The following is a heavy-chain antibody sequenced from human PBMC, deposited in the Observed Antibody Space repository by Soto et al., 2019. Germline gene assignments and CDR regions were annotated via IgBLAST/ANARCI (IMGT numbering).Heavy chain of an antibody. J-gene: IGHJ4*02. Sequence: QVQLVQSGAEVKKPGSSVKVSCKASGGTFSNYAFSWVRQAPGQGLEWMGGILPIFTTATYAPKFQDRVTITADESTSTVYMDLSSLRSEDTAMYYCTRADSDVVILPDVRPLFDLWGQGALVTVSS. V-gene: IGHV1-69*01. D-gene: IGHD2-21*02. CDR3: TRADSDVVILPDVRPLFDL. CDR1: GGTFSNYA. CDR2: ILPIFTTA.